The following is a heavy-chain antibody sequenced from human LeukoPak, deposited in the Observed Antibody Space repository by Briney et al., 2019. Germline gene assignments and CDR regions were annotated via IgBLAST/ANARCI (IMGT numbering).Heavy chain of an antibody. CDR2: IYLNGGGT. D-gene: IGHD3-10*01. J-gene: IGHJ4*02. V-gene: IGHV3-20*04. Sequence: PGGSLRLSCEVSGFTFRNYGMNWVRQAPGKGLEWVSGIYLNGGGTGYADSVKGRFTISRDNAKKSLYLQMNSLRAEDTALYYCARKYYYGSTNHFDYWGQGTLVTVSS. CDR3: ARKYYYGSTNHFDY. CDR1: GFTFRNYG.